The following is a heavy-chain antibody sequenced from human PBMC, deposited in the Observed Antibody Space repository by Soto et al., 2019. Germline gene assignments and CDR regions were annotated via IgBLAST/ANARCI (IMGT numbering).Heavy chain of an antibody. D-gene: IGHD1-26*01. CDR1: GFTFSSYA. Sequence: GGSLRLSCAASGFTFSSYAMSWVRQAPGKGLEWVSAISGSGGSTYYADSVKGRFTISRDNSKNTLYLQMNSLRAEDTAVYYCAKDRVVGANYYYYGMDVWGQGTTVTVSS. V-gene: IGHV3-23*01. J-gene: IGHJ6*02. CDR3: AKDRVVGANYYYYGMDV. CDR2: ISGSGGST.